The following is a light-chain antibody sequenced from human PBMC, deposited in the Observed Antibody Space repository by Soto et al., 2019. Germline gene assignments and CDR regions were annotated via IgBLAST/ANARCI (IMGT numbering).Light chain of an antibody. Sequence: EILMKQSPATLSVSPGERAILSCRASQNIVTNLVWYQQKPGQAPRLLLYGTSTRATGVPARFSGSGSGTDYTLTVPSLQSEDFTVYYSQQYYNWPPWTFCRGT. CDR1: QNIVTN. V-gene: IGKV3-15*01. J-gene: IGKJ1*01. CDR2: GTS. CDR3: QQYYNWPPWT.